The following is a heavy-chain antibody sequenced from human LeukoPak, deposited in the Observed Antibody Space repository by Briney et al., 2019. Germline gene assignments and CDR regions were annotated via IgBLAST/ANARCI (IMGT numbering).Heavy chain of an antibody. CDR3: ARGGYGGYADNWFDP. CDR2: INHSGST. D-gene: IGHD5-12*01. Sequence: SDTLSLTCAVYGGSFSGYYWSWIRQPPGTGLEWIGEINHSGSTNYIPSLNRRITILVATSNNRSSLTLISVTAADTAVYYCARGGYGGYADNWFDPWGQGTLVTVSS. J-gene: IGHJ5*02. V-gene: IGHV4-34*01. CDR1: GGSFSGYY.